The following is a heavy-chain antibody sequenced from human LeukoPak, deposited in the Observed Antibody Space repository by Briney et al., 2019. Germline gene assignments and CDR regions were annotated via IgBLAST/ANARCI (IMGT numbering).Heavy chain of an antibody. D-gene: IGHD3-22*01. CDR3: ARGSYYYDSSGYSPGAY. CDR1: GFTFSNYY. Sequence: PGGSLRLSCTASGFTFSNYYMNWVRQAPGKGLEWVANIKQDGRDKFYVDSVKGRFTISRDNAKNTLYLQMNSLRAEDTAVYYCARGSYYYDSSGYSPGAYWGQGTLVTVSS. J-gene: IGHJ4*02. V-gene: IGHV3-7*01. CDR2: IKQDGRDK.